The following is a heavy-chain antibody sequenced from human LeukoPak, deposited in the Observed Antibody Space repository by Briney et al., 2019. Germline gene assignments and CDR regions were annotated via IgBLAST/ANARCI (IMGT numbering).Heavy chain of an antibody. CDR3: ARGGYDILTGYSNWFDP. CDR2: VYYSGST. V-gene: IGHV4-61*01. CDR1: GGSVSSGRYY. J-gene: IGHJ5*02. D-gene: IGHD3-9*01. Sequence: SETLSLTCTVSGGSVSSGRYYWSWIRQPPGKGLVWIGYVYYSGSTNYNPSLKSRVTISLDTSKNQFSLKLSSVTAADTAVYYCARGGYDILTGYSNWFDPWGQGTLVTVSS.